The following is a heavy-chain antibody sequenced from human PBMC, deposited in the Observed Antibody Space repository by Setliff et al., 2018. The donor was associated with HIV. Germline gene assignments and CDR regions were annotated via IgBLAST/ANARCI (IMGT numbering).Heavy chain of an antibody. CDR1: GGPFTSA. J-gene: IGHJ6*03. D-gene: IGHD3-10*01. CDR2: IIPIFGTA. V-gene: IGHV1-69*13. Sequence: SVKVSCKASGGPFTSAFNWVRQVPGQGLEWMGGIIPIFGTANYAQNFGGRVTITADQSTSTSYLQLNSLRFEDTAIYYCASDSLTARFEELEDHYYYFMDVWGKGTTVTVSS. CDR3: ASDSLTARFEELEDHYYYFMDV.